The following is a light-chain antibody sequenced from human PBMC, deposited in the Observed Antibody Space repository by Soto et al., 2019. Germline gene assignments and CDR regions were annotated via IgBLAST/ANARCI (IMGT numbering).Light chain of an antibody. V-gene: IGKV3-15*01. CDR2: GAS. CDR1: QSVSGN. Sequence: EIVMTQSPATLSVSPGERATLSCRASQSVSGNLAWDQQKPGQAPRLLIYGASTRANGIPARFSDSGSGAEFTLTISSLQSEDFAVYYCQQYNNWFSITFGPGSPLEIK. J-gene: IGKJ5*01. CDR3: QQYNNWFSIT.